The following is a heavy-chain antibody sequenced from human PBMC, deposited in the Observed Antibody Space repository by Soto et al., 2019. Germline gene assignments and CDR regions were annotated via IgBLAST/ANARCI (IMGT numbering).Heavy chain of an antibody. CDR3: AREVGHYYDSSGRGESMDA. J-gene: IGHJ6*02. CDR2: INPNSGGT. CDR1: GYTFTGYY. D-gene: IGHD3-22*01. V-gene: IGHV1-2*04. Sequence: QVQLVQSGAEVKKPGASVKVSCKASGYTFTGYYKHWVRQAPGHGLEWMGWINPNSGGTNYAQKFQGWVTMTRDTSISTAYMELSRLRSDDTAVLYSAREVGHYYDSSGRGESMDAWGQGTTVTVSS.